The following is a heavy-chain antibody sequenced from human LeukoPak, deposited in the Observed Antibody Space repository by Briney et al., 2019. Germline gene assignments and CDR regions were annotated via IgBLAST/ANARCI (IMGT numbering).Heavy chain of an antibody. V-gene: IGHV3-7*01. J-gene: IGHJ3*02. Sequence: SGGSLRLSCAASGFTFSSYWMTWVRQSPGKGLEWVANMNQDGSDMYYVDSVKGRFTISRDNAKNSLYLQMNSLRAEDTAVYYCATKVTSYSSSWYDAFDIWGQGTMVTVSS. CDR2: MNQDGSDM. CDR1: GFTFSSYW. CDR3: ATKVTSYSSSWYDAFDI. D-gene: IGHD6-13*01.